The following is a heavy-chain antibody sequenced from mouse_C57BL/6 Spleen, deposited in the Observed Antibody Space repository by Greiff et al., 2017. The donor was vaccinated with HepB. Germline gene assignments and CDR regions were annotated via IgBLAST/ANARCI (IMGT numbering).Heavy chain of an antibody. Sequence: DVKLVESEGGLVQPGSSMKLSCTASGFTFSDYYMAWVRQVPEKGLEWVANINYDGSSTYYLDSLKSRFIISRDNAKNILYLQMSSLKSEDTATYYCARDQDYGLDYWGQGTTLTVSS. CDR2: INYDGSST. D-gene: IGHD1-1*01. CDR3: ARDQDYGLDY. V-gene: IGHV5-16*01. CDR1: GFTFSDYY. J-gene: IGHJ2*01.